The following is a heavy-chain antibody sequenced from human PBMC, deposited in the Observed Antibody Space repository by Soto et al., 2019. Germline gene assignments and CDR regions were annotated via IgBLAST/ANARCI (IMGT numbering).Heavy chain of an antibody. CDR3: ARGGWGGYDRAYYYYMDV. CDR1: GGSFSGYY. CDR2: INHSGST. V-gene: IGHV4-34*01. D-gene: IGHD5-12*01. Sequence: SETLSLTCAVYGGSFSGYYWSWIRQPPGKGLEWIGEINHSGSTNYNPSLKSRVTISVDTSKNQFSLKLSSVTAADTAVYYCARGGWGGYDRAYYYYMDVWGKGTTVTVSS. J-gene: IGHJ6*03.